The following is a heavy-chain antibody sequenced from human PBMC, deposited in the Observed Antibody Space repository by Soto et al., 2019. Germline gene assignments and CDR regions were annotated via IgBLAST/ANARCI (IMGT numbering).Heavy chain of an antibody. CDR3: ARGYAVYCSSTSCYSDY. V-gene: IGHV3-11*01. CDR1: GFTFSDHY. CDR2: ISSSGSTI. J-gene: IGHJ4*02. D-gene: IGHD2-2*01. Sequence: PGGSLRLSCEASGFTFSDHYMSWIRQAPGKGLEWVSYISSSGSTIYYADSVKGRFTISRDNAKNSLYLQMNSLRAEDTAVYYCARGYAVYCSSTSCYSDYWGQGTLVTVSS.